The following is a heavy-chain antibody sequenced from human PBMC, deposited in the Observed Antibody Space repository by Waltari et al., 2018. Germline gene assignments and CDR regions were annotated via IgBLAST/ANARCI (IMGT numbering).Heavy chain of an antibody. CDR1: GGTFSSYA. J-gene: IGHJ4*02. D-gene: IGHD2-21*01. V-gene: IGHV1-69*08. CDR3: ARDGPYCGGDCYIDY. Sequence: QVQLVQSGAEVKKPGSSVKVSCKASGGTFSSYAISWVRPAPGQGLEWMGRIIPIFGTANYAQKFQGRVTITADKSTSTAYMELSSLRSEDTAVYYCARDGPYCGGDCYIDYWGQGTLVTVSS. CDR2: IIPIFGTA.